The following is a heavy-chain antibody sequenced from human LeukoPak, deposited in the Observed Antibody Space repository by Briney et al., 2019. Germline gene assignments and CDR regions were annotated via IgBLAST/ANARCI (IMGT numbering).Heavy chain of an antibody. J-gene: IGHJ6*03. Sequence: SETLSLTCTVSGGSISSYYWSWIWQPPGKGLEWIGYIYYSGSTNYNPSLKSRVTISVDTSKNQFSLKLSSVTAADTAVYYCARALWGLGPFGYYYYMDVWGKGTTVTVSS. CDR3: ARALWGLGPFGYYYYMDV. CDR2: IYYSGST. D-gene: IGHD7-27*01. CDR1: GGSISSYY. V-gene: IGHV4-59*01.